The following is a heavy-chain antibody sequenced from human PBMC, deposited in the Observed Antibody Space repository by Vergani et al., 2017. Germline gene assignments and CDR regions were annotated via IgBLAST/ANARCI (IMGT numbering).Heavy chain of an antibody. V-gene: IGHV3-30-3*01. D-gene: IGHD3-22*01. J-gene: IGHJ6*03. Sequence: VQLVESGGGLVQPGRSLRLSCAASGFTFSSYAMHWVRQAPGKGLEWVAVISYDGSNKYYADSVKGRFTISRDNSKNTLYLQMNSLRAEDTAVYYCAREWLFPPYYYYYYMDVWGKGTTVTVSS. CDR2: ISYDGSNK. CDR1: GFTFSSYA. CDR3: AREWLFPPYYYYYYMDV.